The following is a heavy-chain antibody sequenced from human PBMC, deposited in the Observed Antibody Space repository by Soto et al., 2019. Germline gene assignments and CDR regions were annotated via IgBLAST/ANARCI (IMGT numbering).Heavy chain of an antibody. CDR3: ARDTYGSYYYYYGMDV. CDR2: INSDGSST. Sequence: GGSLRLSCAASGFTFSSYWMHWVRQAPGKGLVWVSRINSDGSSTSYADSVKGRFTISRDNAKNTLYLQMNSLRAEDTAVYYCARDTYGSYYYYYGMDVWGQGIKVTVSS. V-gene: IGHV3-74*01. CDR1: GFTFSSYW. J-gene: IGHJ6*02. D-gene: IGHD3-16*01.